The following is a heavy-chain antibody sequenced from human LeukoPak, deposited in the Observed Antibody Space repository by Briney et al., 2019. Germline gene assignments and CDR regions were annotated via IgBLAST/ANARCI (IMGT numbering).Heavy chain of an antibody. D-gene: IGHD3-10*01. CDR1: GFTFSSYG. CDR3: AKDRITMVRGVKNYYYYMDV. CDR2: IRYDGSNK. J-gene: IGHJ6*03. Sequence: GGSLRLSCAASGFTFSSYGMHWVRQAPGKGLEWVAFIRYDGSNKYYADSVKGRFTISRDNSKNTLYLQMNSLRAEDTAVYYCAKDRITMVRGVKNYYYYMDVWGKGTTVTISS. V-gene: IGHV3-30*02.